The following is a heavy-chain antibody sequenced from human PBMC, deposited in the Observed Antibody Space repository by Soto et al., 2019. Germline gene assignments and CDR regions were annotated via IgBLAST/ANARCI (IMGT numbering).Heavy chain of an antibody. CDR3: AKWQSEQGLDH. CDR1: GFTFSSYG. Sequence: GGSLALSCAASGFTFSSYGMRWVRQAPGKGLEWVAVISYDGSNKYYADSVKGRFTISRDNSKNTLYLQMNSLRVEDTAVYYCAKWQSEQGLDHWGQGTMVTVSS. D-gene: IGHD1-1*01. V-gene: IGHV3-30*18. CDR2: ISYDGSNK. J-gene: IGHJ4*02.